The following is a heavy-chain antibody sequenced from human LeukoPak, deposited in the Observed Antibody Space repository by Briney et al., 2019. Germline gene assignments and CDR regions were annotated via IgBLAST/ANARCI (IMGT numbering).Heavy chain of an antibody. CDR2: INPNSGGT. Sequence: ASVKVSCKASGYTFTSYDINWVRQATGQGLEWMGWINPNSGGTNYAQKFQGRVTMTRDTSISTAYMELSRLRSDDTAVYYCARGVLGYCSGGSCSPYYFDYWGQGTLVTVSS. CDR1: GYTFTSYD. V-gene: IGHV1-2*02. D-gene: IGHD2-15*01. CDR3: ARGVLGYCSGGSCSPYYFDY. J-gene: IGHJ4*02.